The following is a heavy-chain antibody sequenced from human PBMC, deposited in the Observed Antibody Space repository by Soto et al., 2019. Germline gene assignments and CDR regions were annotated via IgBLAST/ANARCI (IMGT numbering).Heavy chain of an antibody. CDR2: INHSGST. V-gene: IGHV4-34*01. D-gene: IGHD2-2*01. J-gene: IGHJ6*02. CDR3: ARVGDIVVVPAAPSGYYYGMDV. CDR1: GGSFSGYY. Sequence: QVQLQQWGAGLLKPSETLSLTCAVYGGSFSGYYWSWIRQPPGKGLEWIGEINHSGSTNYNPSLKIRVTISVDTSMNQFSLKLSSVTAADTAVYYCARVGDIVVVPAAPSGYYYGMDVWGQGTTVTVSS.